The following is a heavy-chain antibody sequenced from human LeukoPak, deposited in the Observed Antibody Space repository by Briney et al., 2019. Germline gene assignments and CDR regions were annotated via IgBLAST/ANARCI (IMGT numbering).Heavy chain of an antibody. D-gene: IGHD6-19*01. CDR1: GGTFSSYA. J-gene: IGHJ4*02. V-gene: IGHV1-69*04. CDR2: IIPILGIA. CDR3: ARVAVAAHFDY. Sequence: SVKVSCKASGGTFSSYAISWVRQAPGQGLEWMGRIIPILGIANYAQKFQGRVTITADKSTSTAYMELSSLRSGDTAVYYCARVAVAAHFDYWGQGTLVTVSS.